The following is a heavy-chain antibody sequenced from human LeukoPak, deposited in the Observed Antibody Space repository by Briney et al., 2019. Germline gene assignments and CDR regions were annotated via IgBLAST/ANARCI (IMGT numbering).Heavy chain of an antibody. CDR2: IHHGGTT. Sequence: SETLSLTCVVSGYAIRSDYFWGWIRQTPGKGLEWIGSIHHGGTTYYNPSVKGRVTILVDTSKNQFSLKLSSVTAADTAVYYCVCTDNFDYWGQGTQVIVSA. V-gene: IGHV4-38-2*01. CDR3: VCTDNFDY. J-gene: IGHJ4*02. CDR1: GYAIRSDYF.